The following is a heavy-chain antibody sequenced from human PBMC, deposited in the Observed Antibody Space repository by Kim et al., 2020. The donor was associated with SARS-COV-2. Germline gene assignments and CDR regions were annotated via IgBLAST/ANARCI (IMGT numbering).Heavy chain of an antibody. J-gene: IGHJ4*02. V-gene: IGHV3-30*02. D-gene: IGHD5-12*01. Sequence: YADSVKGRFTISRDNSKNTLYLQMNNLRPDDTAVYYCAKATRYGGYDYLDYWGQGTLVTVSS. CDR3: AKATRYGGYDYLDY.